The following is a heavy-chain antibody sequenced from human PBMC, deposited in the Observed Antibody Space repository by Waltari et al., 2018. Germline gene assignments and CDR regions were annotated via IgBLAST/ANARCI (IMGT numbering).Heavy chain of an antibody. Sequence: QVQLQESGPGLVKPSETLSLTCTVSGGSISSYYWSWIRQPPGKGLEWIGYIYYSGSTNYNPSLKSRVTISVDTSKNQFSLKLSSVTAADTAVYYCARDRDGSGSYKTFRFDPWGQGTLVTVSS. CDR3: ARDRDGSGSYKTFRFDP. J-gene: IGHJ5*02. D-gene: IGHD3-10*01. CDR2: IYYSGST. V-gene: IGHV4-59*01. CDR1: GGSISSYY.